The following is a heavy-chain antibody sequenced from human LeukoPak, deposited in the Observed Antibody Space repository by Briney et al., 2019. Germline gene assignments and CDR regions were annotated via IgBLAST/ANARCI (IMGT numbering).Heavy chain of an antibody. CDR1: GGTFSSYA. V-gene: IGHV1-69*05. J-gene: IGHJ4*02. CDR3: ATPYYYDSSGYPDYFDY. D-gene: IGHD3-22*01. Sequence: SVKVSCKASGGTFSSYAISWVRQAPGQGLEWMGRIIPIFGTANYAQKFQGRVTITTDESTSTAYMELSSLRSEDTAVYYCATPYYYDSSGYPDYFDYWGQGTLVTVSS. CDR2: IIPIFGTA.